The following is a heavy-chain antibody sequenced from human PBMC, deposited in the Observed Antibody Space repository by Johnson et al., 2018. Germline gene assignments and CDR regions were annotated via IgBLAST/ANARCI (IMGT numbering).Heavy chain of an antibody. J-gene: IGHJ1*01. V-gene: IGHV1-69*01. CDR3: ASYWVGRTDEYYYDSSGYSAEYFQH. CDR1: GGTFSSYA. D-gene: IGHD3-22*01. CDR2: IIPIFGTA. Sequence: QVQLVESGAEVKKPGSSVKVSCKASGGTFSSYAISWVRQAPGQGLEWMGGIIPIFGTANYAQKFQGRVTLTADESTSTAYMELSSLRSEDTAVYYCASYWVGRTDEYYYDSSGYSAEYFQHWGQGTLVTVSS.